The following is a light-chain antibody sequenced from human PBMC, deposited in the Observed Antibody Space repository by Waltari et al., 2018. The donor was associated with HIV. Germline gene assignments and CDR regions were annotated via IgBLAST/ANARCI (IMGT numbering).Light chain of an antibody. CDR3: QHYKNWRTWT. V-gene: IGKV3-15*01. Sequence: IVMTHSPATLSVSPGETAILACRASQRVGINVAGYQQNPGQAPRPVMSAASTRATGTPGRFSGSGSGTDCTLTISSLQSEDFAVYYCQHYKNWRTWTFGQGTNVEVK. J-gene: IGKJ1*01. CDR1: QRVGIN. CDR2: AAS.